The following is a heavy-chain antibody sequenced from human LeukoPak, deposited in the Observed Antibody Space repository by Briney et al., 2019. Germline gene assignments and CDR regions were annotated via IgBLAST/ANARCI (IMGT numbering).Heavy chain of an antibody. CDR3: ARAPYYGFSSGYYLDY. D-gene: IGHD3-3*01. V-gene: IGHV1-18*01. Sequence: GASVKVTCKASGYSFTSHGFSWVRQAPGQGLEWMGWISAYNGDTNFAQHLQGRVTMTTDTSTSTAYMELRSLRSDDTAVYYCARAPYYGFSSGYYLDYWGQGTLVTVSS. CDR2: ISAYNGDT. J-gene: IGHJ4*02. CDR1: GYSFTSHG.